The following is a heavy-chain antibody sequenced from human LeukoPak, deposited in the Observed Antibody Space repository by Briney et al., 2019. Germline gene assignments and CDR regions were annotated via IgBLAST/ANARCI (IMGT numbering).Heavy chain of an antibody. D-gene: IGHD3-22*01. CDR1: GGSISNYY. CDR2: IYYSGST. CDR3: ARTSSSGYYWYFDL. V-gene: IGHV4-59*01. J-gene: IGHJ2*01. Sequence: SETLSLTCTVSGGSISNYYWSWIRQPPGKGLEWIGYIYYSGSTNYNPSLKRRVTISVDTSKNQFSLKLSSLPAADTAVYYCARTSSSGYYWYFDLWGRGTLVTVSS.